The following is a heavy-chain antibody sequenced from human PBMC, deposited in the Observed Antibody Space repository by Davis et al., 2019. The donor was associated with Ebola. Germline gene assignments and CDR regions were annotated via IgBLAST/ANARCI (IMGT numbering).Heavy chain of an antibody. Sequence: GESLKISCAASGFTFSDYYMSWIRQAPGKGLEWVSYISPSGSTYYCADSVKGRFTISRDNAKNSLYLQMNTLRAEDTAVYYCARTSGTTGIFLGWGQGTLVTISS. CDR2: ISPSGSTY. CDR1: GFTFSDYY. D-gene: IGHD1-1*01. V-gene: IGHV3-11*04. CDR3: ARTSGTTGIFLG. J-gene: IGHJ4*02.